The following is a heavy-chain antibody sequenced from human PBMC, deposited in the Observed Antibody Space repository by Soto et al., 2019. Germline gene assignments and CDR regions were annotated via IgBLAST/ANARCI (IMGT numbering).Heavy chain of an antibody. V-gene: IGHV3-30-3*01. Sequence: PGGSLRLACAASVFTFSSYAMHWVRQAPGKGLEWVAVISYDGINKYYADSVKGRFTISRDNSKNTLYLQMNSLRAEDTAVYYCARDNWGGRDGYNTPYFDCWGQGTLVSVSS. J-gene: IGHJ4*02. D-gene: IGHD3-16*01. CDR3: ARDNWGGRDGYNTPYFDC. CDR1: VFTFSSYA. CDR2: ISYDGINK.